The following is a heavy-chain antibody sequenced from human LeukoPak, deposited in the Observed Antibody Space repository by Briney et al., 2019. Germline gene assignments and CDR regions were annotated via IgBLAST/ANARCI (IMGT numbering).Heavy chain of an antibody. CDR2: IYSGGST. J-gene: IGHJ4*02. CDR1: GFTVSSKY. CDR3: ARVRDVYNHVFEN. V-gene: IGHV3-53*01. D-gene: IGHD5-24*01. Sequence: GGSLRLSCAASGFTVSSKYMSWVRQAPGKGLEWVSVIYSGGSTYYADSVKGRFTISRDNSNNTLYLQMNSLRAEDTAVYYCARVRDVYNHVFENWGQGTLVTVS.